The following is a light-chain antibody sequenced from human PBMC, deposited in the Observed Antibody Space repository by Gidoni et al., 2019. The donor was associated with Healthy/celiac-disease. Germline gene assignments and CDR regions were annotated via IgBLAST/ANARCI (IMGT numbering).Light chain of an antibody. CDR1: QSVLYSSNNKKY. Sequence: DIVMTQSPDSLAVSLGERATINCKSSQSVLYSSNNKKYLAWYQQKPGQPPKLLIYWASTRESGVPDRFSGSGSGTDFTLTISSLQAEDVAVYYCQKYYSTITFGQGTRLEIK. CDR2: WAS. V-gene: IGKV4-1*01. J-gene: IGKJ5*01. CDR3: QKYYSTIT.